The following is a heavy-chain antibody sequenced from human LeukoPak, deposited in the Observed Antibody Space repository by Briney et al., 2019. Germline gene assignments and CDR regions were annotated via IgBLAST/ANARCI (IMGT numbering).Heavy chain of an antibody. CDR3: TRVGYIDEGIDY. V-gene: IGHV3-7*04. CDR1: GFPFSGYW. Sequence: GGSLRLSCVASGFPFSGYWMTWVRQAPGKGLEWVANIKQDGNKKSYVDSVKGRFTISRDNAKNSLYLQMNSLRAEDTAIYYCTRVGYIDEGIDYWGQGTLVTVSS. D-gene: IGHD5-24*01. J-gene: IGHJ4*02. CDR2: IKQDGNKK.